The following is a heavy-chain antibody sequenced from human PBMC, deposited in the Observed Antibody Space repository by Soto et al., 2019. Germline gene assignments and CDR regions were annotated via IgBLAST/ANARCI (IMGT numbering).Heavy chain of an antibody. CDR3: ARDKITGLFDY. J-gene: IGHJ4*02. CDR1: GGSISSGGYS. Sequence: SETLSLTCAVSGGSISSGGYSWSWIRQPPGKGLEWIGYIYHSGSTYYNPSLKSRVTISVDRSKNQFSLKLSSVTAADTAVYYCARDKITGLFDYWGQGTLVTVSS. D-gene: IGHD2-8*02. V-gene: IGHV4-30-2*01. CDR2: IYHSGST.